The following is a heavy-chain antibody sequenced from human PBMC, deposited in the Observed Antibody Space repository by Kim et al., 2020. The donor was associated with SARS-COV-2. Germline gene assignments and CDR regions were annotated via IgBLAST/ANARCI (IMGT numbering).Heavy chain of an antibody. Sequence: SLRLSCAASGFTFDDYAMHWVRQAPGKGLEWVSGISWNSGSIGYADSVKGRFTISRDNAKNSLYLQMNSLRAEDTALYYCAKGGSSWRWYYYGMHVWG. CDR2: ISWNSGSI. D-gene: IGHD6-13*01. J-gene: IGHJ6*02. CDR3: AKGGSSWRWYYYGMHV. CDR1: GFTFDDYA. V-gene: IGHV3-9*01.